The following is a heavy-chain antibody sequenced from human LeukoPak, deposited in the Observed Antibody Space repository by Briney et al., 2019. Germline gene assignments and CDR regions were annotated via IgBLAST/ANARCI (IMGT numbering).Heavy chain of an antibody. J-gene: IGHJ4*02. CDR3: ARDYYDSSGYYSHFDY. CDR1: GFTFSGFW. Sequence: GGSLRLSCAVSGFTFSGFWMSWSRQAPGKGLEWVASINSDGSEGYYADVVKGRFTISRDNAKNSLYLQMNSLRAEDTAVYYCARDYYDSSGYYSHFDYWGQGTLVTVSS. D-gene: IGHD3-22*01. CDR2: INSDGSEG. V-gene: IGHV3-7*03.